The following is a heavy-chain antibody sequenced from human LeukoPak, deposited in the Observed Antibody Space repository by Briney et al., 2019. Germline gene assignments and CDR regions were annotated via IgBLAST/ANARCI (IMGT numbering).Heavy chain of an antibody. J-gene: IGHJ5*02. V-gene: IGHV4-59*11. Sequence: SETLSLTCTVSGGSISSHYWSWIRQPPGKGLEWIGYIYYSGSTNYNPSLKSRVTISVDTSKNQFSLKLSSVTAADTAVYYCAREAYEGWLDPWGQGTLVTVSS. CDR3: AREAYEGWLDP. CDR1: GGSISSHY. CDR2: IYYSGST. D-gene: IGHD3-3*01.